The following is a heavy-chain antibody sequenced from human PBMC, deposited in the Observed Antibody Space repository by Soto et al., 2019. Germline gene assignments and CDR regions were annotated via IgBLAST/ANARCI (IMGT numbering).Heavy chain of an antibody. V-gene: IGHV1-18*01. D-gene: IGHD5-12*01. Sequence: AAVKVSCKACGCTFTSYGISWVRQAPGQGLEWMGWISAYNGNTNYAQKLQGRVTMTTDTSTSTAYVELRSLRSDDTAVYYCARTIVDIVATIFGMDVWGQGTTVTVSS. J-gene: IGHJ6*02. CDR2: ISAYNGNT. CDR3: ARTIVDIVATIFGMDV. CDR1: GCTFTSYG.